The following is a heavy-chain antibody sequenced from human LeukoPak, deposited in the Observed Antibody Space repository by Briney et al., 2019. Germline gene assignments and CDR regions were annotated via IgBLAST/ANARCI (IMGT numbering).Heavy chain of an antibody. J-gene: IGHJ3*02. CDR1: GGSISSYY. V-gene: IGHV4-59*01. D-gene: IGHD6-13*01. Sequence: SETLSLTFTVSGGSISSYYWSWIRQPPGKGLEWIGYMYYSGSTNYNPSLKSRVTRSVDTSKNQFSLKLSSVTAADTAVYYCARPLAAAAPPDAFDIWGQGTMVTVSS. CDR2: MYYSGST. CDR3: ARPLAAAAPPDAFDI.